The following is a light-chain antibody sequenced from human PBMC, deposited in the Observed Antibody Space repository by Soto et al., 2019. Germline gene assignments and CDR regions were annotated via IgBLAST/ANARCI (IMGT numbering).Light chain of an antibody. CDR3: SSYAGSSNV. J-gene: IGLJ1*01. CDR1: SSDVGGYNY. V-gene: IGLV2-8*01. CDR2: EVN. Sequence: QSVLTQPPSASGSPGQSAAISCTGTSSDVGGYNYVSWYQQHPGKAPKLMIYEVNKRPSGVPDRFSGSKSGNTASLTVSGLQAEDEADYYCSSYAGSSNVFGTGTKLTVL.